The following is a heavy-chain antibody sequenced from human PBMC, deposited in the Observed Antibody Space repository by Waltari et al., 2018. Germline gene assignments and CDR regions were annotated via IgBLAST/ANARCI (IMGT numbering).Heavy chain of an antibody. CDR1: GYTFTNYH. CDR2: INPRGGST. CDR3: ARDYYGSGIFDL. Sequence: QVQLLQSGAEVKKPGSSVKISCKASGYTFTNYHIHWVRQAPGQGLEWMGTINPRGGSTTYAQKFQGRVTLTGDTSTSTVFLDLNSLRSEDAAVYYCARDYYGSGIFDLWGQGTLVTVTS. D-gene: IGHD3-10*01. V-gene: IGHV1-46*01. J-gene: IGHJ4*02.